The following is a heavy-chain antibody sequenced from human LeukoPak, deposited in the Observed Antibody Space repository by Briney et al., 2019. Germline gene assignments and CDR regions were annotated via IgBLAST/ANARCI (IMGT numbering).Heavy chain of an antibody. CDR1: GFTFSSYG. D-gene: IGHD6-19*01. CDR2: ISYDGSNK. CDR3: AKDSGAVAGGSAFDI. J-gene: IGHJ3*02. Sequence: GGSLRLSCAASGFTFSSYGMHWVRQAPGKGLEWVAVISYDGSNKYYAYSVKGRFTISRDNSKNTLYLQMNRLRAEDTAVYYCAKDSGAVAGGSAFDIWGQGTMVTVSS. V-gene: IGHV3-30*18.